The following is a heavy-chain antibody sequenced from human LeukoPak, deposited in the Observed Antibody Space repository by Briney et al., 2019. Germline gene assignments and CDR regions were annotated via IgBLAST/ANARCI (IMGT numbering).Heavy chain of an antibody. V-gene: IGHV3-23*01. Sequence: GVSLTFSCSASGFTFSSYARSWVRQAPGKGLEGFSAVSGSGGNTYYAHTVQGRFTMSRDTSKNTLYLQLNSLRADDTAVYYCASYDFWSGFGYPWGQGTLVTVSS. J-gene: IGHJ5*02. CDR1: GFTFSSYA. CDR2: VSGSGGNT. D-gene: IGHD3-3*01. CDR3: ASYDFWSGFGYP.